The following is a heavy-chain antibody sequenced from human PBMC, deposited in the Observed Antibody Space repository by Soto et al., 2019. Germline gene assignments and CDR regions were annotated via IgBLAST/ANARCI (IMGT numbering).Heavy chain of an antibody. CDR2: INAGNGNT. Sequence: ASVKVSCKASGYTFTSYAMHWVRQAPGQRLEWMGWINAGNGNTKYSQKFQGRVTITRDTSASTAYMELSSLRSEDTAVYYCARSVTTYWVKDYWGQGTLVTVSS. CDR3: ARSVTTYWVKDY. V-gene: IGHV1-3*01. J-gene: IGHJ4*02. CDR1: GYTFTSYA. D-gene: IGHD4-17*01.